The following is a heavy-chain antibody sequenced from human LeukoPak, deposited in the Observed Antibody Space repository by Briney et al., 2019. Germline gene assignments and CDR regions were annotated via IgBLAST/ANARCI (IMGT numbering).Heavy chain of an antibody. CDR2: INPNSGGT. J-gene: IGHJ6*03. Sequence: ASVKVSCKASGYTFTGYYMHWVRQAPGQGLEWMGWINPNSGGTNYAQKFQGRVTMTRDTSISTAYMELSGLRSDDTAVYYCARDLLAAADPYYYYYYMDVWGKGTTVTISS. D-gene: IGHD6-13*01. CDR1: GYTFTGYY. CDR3: ARDLLAAADPYYYYYYMDV. V-gene: IGHV1-2*02.